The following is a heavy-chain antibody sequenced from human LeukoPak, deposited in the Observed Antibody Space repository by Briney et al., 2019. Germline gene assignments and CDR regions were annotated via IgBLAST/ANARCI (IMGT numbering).Heavy chain of an antibody. Sequence: GGSLRLSYAASGFTFSSYSMNWVRQPPGKGLEWVSYISSSSSTIYYADSVRGRFTFSRDNANNSLYLQMNSLTAEDTAVYCCARPVRPYDFWSGYYPYYHYYVYVWGKGTTVTVSS. CDR1: GFTFSSYS. D-gene: IGHD3-3*01. J-gene: IGHJ6*03. CDR2: ISSSSSTI. V-gene: IGHV3-48*01. CDR3: ARPVRPYDFWSGYYPYYHYYVYV.